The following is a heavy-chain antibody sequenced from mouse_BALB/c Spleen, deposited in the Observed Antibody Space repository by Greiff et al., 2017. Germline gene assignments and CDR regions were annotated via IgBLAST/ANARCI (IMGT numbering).Heavy chain of an antibody. J-gene: IGHJ2*01. CDR1: GYAFTNYL. V-gene: IGHV1-54*03. D-gene: IGHD2-14*01. CDR3: ARYRYDNYFDY. Sequence: VQLQQSGAELVRPGTSVKVSCKASGYAFTNYLIEWVKQRPGQGLEWIGVINPGSGDTNYNVKFKGKATLTADKSSSTAYMQLSSLTSDDSAVYFCARYRYDNYFDYWGQGTTLTVSS. CDR2: INPGSGDT.